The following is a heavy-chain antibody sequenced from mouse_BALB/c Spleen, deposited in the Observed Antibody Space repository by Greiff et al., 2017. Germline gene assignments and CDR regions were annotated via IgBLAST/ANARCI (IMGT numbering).Heavy chain of an antibody. CDR2: IYPGDGDT. CDR3: AREGGTMDY. Sequence: QVQLQQSGPELVKPGASVKISCKASGYAFSSSWMNWVKQRPGQGLEWIGRIYPGDGDTNYNGKFKGKATLTADKSSSTAYMQLSSLTSVDSAVYFCAREGGTMDYWGQGTSVTVSS. J-gene: IGHJ4*01. CDR1: GYAFSSSW. V-gene: IGHV1-82*01. D-gene: IGHD1-1*02.